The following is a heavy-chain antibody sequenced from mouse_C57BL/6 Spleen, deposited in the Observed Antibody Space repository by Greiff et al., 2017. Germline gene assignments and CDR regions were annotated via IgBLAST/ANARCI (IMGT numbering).Heavy chain of an antibody. J-gene: IGHJ2*01. Sequence: VKLVESGPGLVAPSQSLSITCTVSGFSLTSYGVHWVRQPPGKGLEWLVVIWSDGSTTYNSALKSRLSISKDNSKSQVFLKMNSLQTDDTAMYYCARHDGNYAGYFDYWGQGTTLTVSS. CDR3: ARHDGNYAGYFDY. D-gene: IGHD2-1*01. V-gene: IGHV2-6-1*01. CDR1: GFSLTSYG. CDR2: IWSDGST.